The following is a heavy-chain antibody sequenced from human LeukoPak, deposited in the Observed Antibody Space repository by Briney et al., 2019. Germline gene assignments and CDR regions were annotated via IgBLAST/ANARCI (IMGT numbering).Heavy chain of an antibody. J-gene: IGHJ6*03. D-gene: IGHD3-22*01. Sequence: SEILSLTCTVSGGSISTYYWSWIRQPPGKGLEWIGYIYTSGSTNYNPSLKSRVTISVDTSKRQFSLKLSSVTAADTAVYYCARAGYYYDSSGYYNYMDVWGKGTTVTVSS. CDR1: GGSISTYY. V-gene: IGHV4-4*09. CDR3: ARAGYYYDSSGYYNYMDV. CDR2: IYTSGST.